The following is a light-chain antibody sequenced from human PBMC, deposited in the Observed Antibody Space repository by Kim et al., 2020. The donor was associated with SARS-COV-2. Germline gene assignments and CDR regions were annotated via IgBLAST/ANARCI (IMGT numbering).Light chain of an antibody. CDR2: AAS. J-gene: IGKJ1*01. Sequence: DIQVTQSPSSLSASLGDRVTITCRASQGMSNFLAWYQQKPGKVPQLLIYAASTLQLGVPSRFSGSGSGTDFTLTISALQPEDVATYYCQKYNSVPRTFGQGTKVDIK. CDR1: QGMSNF. V-gene: IGKV1-27*01. CDR3: QKYNSVPRT.